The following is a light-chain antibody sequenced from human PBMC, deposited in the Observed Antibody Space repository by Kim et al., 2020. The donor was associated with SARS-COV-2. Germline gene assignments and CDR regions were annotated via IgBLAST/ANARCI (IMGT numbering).Light chain of an antibody. CDR1: SSDVGGYNF. V-gene: IGLV2-11*01. J-gene: IGLJ1*01. Sequence: QSALTQPRSVFGSPGQSVTISCTGTSSDVGGYNFVSWYQQHPGKAPKFMIYDVSKRPSGVPDRFSGSKSGNTASLTISGLQSEDEADYYCCSYAGTYTYVFGTGTKVTVL. CDR3: CSYAGTYTYV. CDR2: DVS.